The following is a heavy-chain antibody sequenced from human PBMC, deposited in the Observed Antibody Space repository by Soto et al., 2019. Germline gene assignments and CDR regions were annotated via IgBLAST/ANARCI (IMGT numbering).Heavy chain of an antibody. CDR1: GFTFSNAW. CDR2: IKSKADGGTT. J-gene: IGHJ6*02. V-gene: IGHV3-15*07. CDR3: TTDKYDFWSDYPNYYYYCGMDV. D-gene: IGHD3-3*01. Sequence: EVQLVESGGGLVKPGGSLRLSCAASGFTFSNAWMNWVRQAPGKGLEWVGRIKSKADGGTTDYAAPVKGRFTISRDDSTNTLYLQMNSLKPEDTGVYYCTTDKYDFWSDYPNYYYYCGMDVWGQGTTVTVSS.